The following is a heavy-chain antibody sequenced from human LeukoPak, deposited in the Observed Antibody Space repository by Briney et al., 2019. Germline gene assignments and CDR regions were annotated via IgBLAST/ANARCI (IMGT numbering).Heavy chain of an antibody. Sequence: PSETLSLTCSVSGGSNSSSSYSWGWIRQSPGKGLEWIGSIYFSGSAYYNPSLKSRVTISVDTSKNQFSLRLNSVTAADTAVYYCARDPLYSNNWYIYMDVWGKGTTVTVS. V-gene: IGHV4-39*07. CDR1: GGSNSSSSYS. D-gene: IGHD6-13*01. CDR3: ARDPLYSNNWYIYMDV. J-gene: IGHJ6*03. CDR2: IYFSGSA.